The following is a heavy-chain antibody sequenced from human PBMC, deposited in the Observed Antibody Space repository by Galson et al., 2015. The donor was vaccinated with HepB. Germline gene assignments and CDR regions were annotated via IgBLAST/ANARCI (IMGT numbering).Heavy chain of an antibody. CDR2: ISGSGGGT. V-gene: IGHV3-23*01. Sequence: SLRLSCAVSGFTFSSYAMRWVRQAPGKGLEWVSTISGSGGGTYYADSVKGRFTISRDSSKDTLYLQMNSLRAEDTAVYYCAIGLYGDFHYWGQGTLVTVSS. J-gene: IGHJ4*02. D-gene: IGHD4-17*01. CDR1: GFTFSSYA. CDR3: AIGLYGDFHY.